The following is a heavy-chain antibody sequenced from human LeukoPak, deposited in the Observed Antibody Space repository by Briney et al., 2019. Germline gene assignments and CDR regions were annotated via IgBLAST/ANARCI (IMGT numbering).Heavy chain of an antibody. D-gene: IGHD5-18*01. V-gene: IGHV5-51*01. CDR1: GSSFTSYW. CDR3: ARQTAMGRSGDY. J-gene: IGHJ4*02. Sequence: PGASLQISCKASGSSFTSYWIGWVRPLPGKGLEWMGIIDPSDSETRYTPSFQGQVTISVDKSLTTADLQWNSLKASDTAMYYCARQTAMGRSGDYWGQGTLVTVSS. CDR2: IDPSDSET.